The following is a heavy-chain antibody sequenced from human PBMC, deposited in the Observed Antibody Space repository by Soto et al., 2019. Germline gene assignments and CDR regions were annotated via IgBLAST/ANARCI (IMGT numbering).Heavy chain of an antibody. J-gene: IGHJ4*02. V-gene: IGHV3-23*01. Sequence: EVQLLESGGGLVQPGGSLRLSCTASGFSLSTYGVTWVRQDPGKGLEWVSGVSGGSGTTHYADSVKGRFTITTDNSENTAYLQMNSLRVEDTAVYYCAKWNGYGDHWGQGTLVTVS. D-gene: IGHD1-1*01. CDR1: GFSLSTYG. CDR3: AKWNGYGDH. CDR2: VSGGSGTT.